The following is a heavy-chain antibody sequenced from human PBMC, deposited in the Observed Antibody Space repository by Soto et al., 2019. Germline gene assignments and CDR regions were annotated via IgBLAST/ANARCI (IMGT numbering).Heavy chain of an antibody. V-gene: IGHV3-74*02. CDR2: INSDVSST. D-gene: IGHD2-15*01. CDR3: VRASLVVAAATREDY. CDR1: GFTFSSYW. J-gene: IGHJ4*02. Sequence: EVQLVESGGGLVQRGVCLRLSCAASGFTFSSYWMHWVRQAPGKGLVWVSRINSDVSSTGYADSVKCRFTISRDKAKNTRYLQMTSLRAEDTAVYYCVRASLVVAAATREDYWGKGTLVTVSS.